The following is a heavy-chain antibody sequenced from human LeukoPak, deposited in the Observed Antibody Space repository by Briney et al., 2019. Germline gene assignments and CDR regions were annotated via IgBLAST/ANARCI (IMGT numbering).Heavy chain of an antibody. CDR3: ARTVRQWLANDAFDI. CDR2: IYSSGST. CDR1: GGSISGHY. D-gene: IGHD6-19*01. J-gene: IGHJ3*02. V-gene: IGHV4-59*11. Sequence: PSETLSLTCTVAGGSISGHYWTWLRQPPGKGLEWIGYIYSSGSTNSNPSLKSRVTMSVDTSKNQFSLRLSSVTAADTAVYYCARTVRQWLANDAFDIWGQGTMVTVSS.